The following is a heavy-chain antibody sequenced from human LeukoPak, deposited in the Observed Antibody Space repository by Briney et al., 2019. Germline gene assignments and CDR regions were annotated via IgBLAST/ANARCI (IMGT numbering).Heavy chain of an antibody. CDR2: IYHSGNT. D-gene: IGHD5-24*01. CDR3: ARQGIGYSRVDY. Sequence: SETLSLTCAVSDYSISSGYYWGWIRQPPGKGLEWIGSIYHSGNTYYNPSLKSRFTISIDTSKNQFFLKVNSVTAADTATYYCARQGIGYSRVDYWGQGTLVTVSS. J-gene: IGHJ4*02. CDR1: DYSISSGYY. V-gene: IGHV4-38-2*01.